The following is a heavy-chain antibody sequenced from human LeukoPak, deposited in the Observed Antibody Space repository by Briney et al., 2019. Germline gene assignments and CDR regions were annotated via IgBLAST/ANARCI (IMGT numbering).Heavy chain of an antibody. CDR1: GVSFSGHY. CDR3: AKNNWFHP. CDR2: MSHSGST. V-gene: IGHV4-34*01. J-gene: IGHJ5*02. Sequence: TSSETLSLTCAASGVSFSGHYWSWLRQPPGEGLEWVGEMSHSGSTKYNPSLKSRVTISADTPKNQFSLKLTSVTAADTAVYYCAKNNWFHPWGQGTLVTVSS.